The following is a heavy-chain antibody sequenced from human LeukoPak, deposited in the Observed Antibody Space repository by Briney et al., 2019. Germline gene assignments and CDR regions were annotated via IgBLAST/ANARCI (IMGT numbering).Heavy chain of an antibody. D-gene: IGHD3-10*01. CDR2: INPSGGST. Sequence: GASVKVSCKASGYTFTSYYMHWVRQAPGQGLEWMGIINPSGGSTSYAQKFQGRVTMTRDTSTSTVYMELSRLRSDDTAVYYCARDPSYYYGSGSSYYYYYMDVWGKGTTVTVSS. CDR3: ARDPSYYYGSGSSYYYYYMDV. J-gene: IGHJ6*03. V-gene: IGHV1-46*01. CDR1: GYTFTSYY.